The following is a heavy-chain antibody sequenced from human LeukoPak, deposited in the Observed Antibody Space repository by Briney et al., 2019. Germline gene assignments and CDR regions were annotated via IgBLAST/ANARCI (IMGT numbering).Heavy chain of an antibody. V-gene: IGHV3-15*01. D-gene: IGHD3-16*01. J-gene: IGHJ4*02. CDR3: TTAPGAYYHYVWGNSPETLTYYSDY. CDR2: IKSKTNGGTT. CDR1: GFTFSNAW. Sequence: PGGSLRLSCAASGFTFSNAWMNWVRQAPGKGLEWLGRIKSKTNGGTTDYAAPVKDRFTISRDDSKSTLYLQMNSPKTEDTAVYYCTTAPGAYYHYVWGNSPETLTYYSDYWGQGTLVTVSS.